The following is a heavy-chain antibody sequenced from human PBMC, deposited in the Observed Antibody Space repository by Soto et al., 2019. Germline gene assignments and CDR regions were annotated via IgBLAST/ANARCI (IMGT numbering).Heavy chain of an antibody. CDR3: ARDPGYCGGGGCYGLFDP. V-gene: IGHV3-21*02. Sequence: EVQLVESGGGLVKPGGSLRLSCAASGFAFDRFSMSWVRQAPGKGLEWVSSITAYSSYVYYADSLKGRFTISRDNAKNSLYLQISGLRVDDTAIYYGARDPGYCGGGGCYGLFDPWGQGTLVTVSS. D-gene: IGHD2-15*01. CDR1: GFAFDRFS. CDR2: ITAYSSYV. J-gene: IGHJ5*02.